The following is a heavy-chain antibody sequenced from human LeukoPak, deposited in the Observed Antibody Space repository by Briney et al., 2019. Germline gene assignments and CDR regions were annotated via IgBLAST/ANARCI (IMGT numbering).Heavy chain of an antibody. J-gene: IGHJ5*02. CDR3: AKDKGGSYRGWFDP. CDR1: GFTFSGYA. CDR2: IFGSGGST. Sequence: PGGSLRLSCAASGFTFSGYAMSWVRQAPREGLEWVSGIFGSGGSTYYAASVKARFTISRDNSKNTLYLQMNSLRAEDTAVYYCAKDKGGSYRGWFDPWGQGTLVTVSS. V-gene: IGHV3-23*01. D-gene: IGHD1-26*01.